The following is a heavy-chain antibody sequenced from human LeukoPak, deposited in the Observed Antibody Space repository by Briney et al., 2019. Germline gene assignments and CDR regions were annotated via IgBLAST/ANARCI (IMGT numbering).Heavy chain of an antibody. D-gene: IGHD3-22*01. CDR3: ARDPPYYYDSSGYQIGDDAFDI. CDR1: GGSISSGGYS. V-gene: IGHV4-30-2*01. Sequence: PSETLSLTCAVSGGSISSGGYSWSWIRQPPGKGLEWIGYIYHSGSTYYNPSLKSRVTISVDRSKNQFSLKLSSVTAADTAVYYCARDPPYYYDSSGYQIGDDAFDIWGQGTMVTVSS. CDR2: IYHSGST. J-gene: IGHJ3*02.